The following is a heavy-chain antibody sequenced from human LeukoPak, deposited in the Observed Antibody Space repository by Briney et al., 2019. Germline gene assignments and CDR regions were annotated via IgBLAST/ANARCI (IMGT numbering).Heavy chain of an antibody. CDR3: ARDRDQGYYYYMDV. J-gene: IGHJ6*03. CDR1: GFTFSSYE. CDR2: ISSSSSYI. D-gene: IGHD3-10*01. Sequence: GGSLRLSCAASGFTFSSYEMNWVRQAPGKGLEWVSSISSSSSYIYYADSVKGRFTISRDNAKNSLYLQMNSLRAEDTAVYYCARDRDQGYYYYMDVWGKGTTVTVSS. V-gene: IGHV3-21*01.